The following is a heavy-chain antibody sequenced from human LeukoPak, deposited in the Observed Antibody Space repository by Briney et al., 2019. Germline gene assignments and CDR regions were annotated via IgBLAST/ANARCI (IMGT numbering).Heavy chain of an antibody. CDR1: GFTFSSYG. J-gene: IGHJ3*02. Sequence: GGSLRLSCAASGFTFSSYGMSWVRQAPGKGLEWVSAISGSGGSTYYADSVKGRFTISRDNSKNTLYLQMNSLRAEDTAVYYCAKNSIVVVIWDAFDIWGQGTMVTVSS. V-gene: IGHV3-23*01. CDR3: AKNSIVVVIWDAFDI. D-gene: IGHD3-22*01. CDR2: ISGSGGST.